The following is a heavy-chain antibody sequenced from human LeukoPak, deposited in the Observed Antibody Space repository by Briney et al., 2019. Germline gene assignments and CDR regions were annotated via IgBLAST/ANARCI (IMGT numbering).Heavy chain of an antibody. D-gene: IGHD3-22*01. CDR2: ISYDGSNK. J-gene: IGHJ4*02. V-gene: IGHV3-30-3*01. Sequence: PGGSLRLSCAASGFTFSSYAMHWIRQAPGKGLEWVAVISYDGSNKYYADSVKGRFTISGDNSKNTLYLQMNSLRAEDTAVYYCARDYRRNYYDSSGYYYGNWGQGTLVTVSS. CDR1: GFTFSSYA. CDR3: ARDYRRNYYDSSGYYYGN.